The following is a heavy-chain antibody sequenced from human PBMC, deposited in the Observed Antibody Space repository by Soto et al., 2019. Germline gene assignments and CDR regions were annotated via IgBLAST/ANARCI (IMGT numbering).Heavy chain of an antibody. D-gene: IGHD6-13*01. CDR3: ARDLYSSSRYWYFDL. V-gene: IGHV4-31*03. CDR2: IYYSGST. CDR1: GGSISSGGYY. Sequence: QVQLQESGPGLVKPSQTLSLTCTVSGGSISSGGYYWSWIRQHPGKGLEWIGYIYYSGSTYYNPSLKSRVTISVDTSKNPCSLKLSSVTAADTAVYNCARDLYSSSRYWYFDLWGRGTLVTVSS. J-gene: IGHJ2*01.